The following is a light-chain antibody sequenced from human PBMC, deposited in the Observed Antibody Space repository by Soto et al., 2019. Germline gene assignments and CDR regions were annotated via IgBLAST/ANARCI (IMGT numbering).Light chain of an antibody. Sequence: QSALTQPASVSGSPEQSITISCTGTSNDVGRYNLVSWYQHHPGKAPKVMIYEATKRPSGVSNRFSGSKSGTSASLAISGLQSEDEAEYYCAVWDDGLNGPLYVFGSGTKLTVL. J-gene: IGLJ1*01. CDR2: EAT. V-gene: IGLV2-14*02. CDR1: SNDVGRYNL. CDR3: AVWDDGLNGPLYV.